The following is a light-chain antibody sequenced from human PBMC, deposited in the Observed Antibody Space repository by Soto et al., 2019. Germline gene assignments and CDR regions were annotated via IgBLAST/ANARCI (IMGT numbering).Light chain of an antibody. Sequence: QSVLTQPPSVSGAPGQRVIISCTGSSSNIEAGRDVHWYRQSPGEAPKFLISDSNHRPSGVPDRFSVSKSGASASLAITGLRAEDEGDYFCQSYGTSLSVLYVFGTGTKV. V-gene: IGLV1-40*01. CDR2: DSN. CDR1: SSNIEAGRD. J-gene: IGLJ1*01. CDR3: QSYGTSLSVLYV.